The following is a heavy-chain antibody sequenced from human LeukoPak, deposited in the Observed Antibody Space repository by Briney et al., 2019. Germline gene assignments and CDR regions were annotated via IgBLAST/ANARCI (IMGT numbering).Heavy chain of an antibody. Sequence: GGSLRLSCAASGFTFSSYSMNWVRQAPGKGLEWVSSISSSSSYIYYADSVKGRFTISTDSAKNSLYLQMNSLRAEDTAVYYCARSSIAAAGTEFDYWGQGTLVTVCS. CDR3: ARSSIAAAGTEFDY. CDR1: GFTFSSYS. CDR2: ISSSSSYI. D-gene: IGHD6-13*01. J-gene: IGHJ4*02. V-gene: IGHV3-21*01.